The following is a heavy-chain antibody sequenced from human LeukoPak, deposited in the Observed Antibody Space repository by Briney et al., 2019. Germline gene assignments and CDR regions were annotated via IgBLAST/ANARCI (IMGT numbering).Heavy chain of an antibody. CDR1: GGTFSSYA. CDR3: AKLDGGSYHDAFDI. Sequence: SVKVSCKASGGTFSSYAISWVRQAPGQGLEWMGGIIPIFGTANYAQKFQGRVTITADKSTSTAYMELSSLRSEDTAVYYCAKLDGGSYHDAFDIWGQGTMVTVSS. CDR2: IIPIFGTA. V-gene: IGHV1-69*06. J-gene: IGHJ3*02. D-gene: IGHD1-26*01.